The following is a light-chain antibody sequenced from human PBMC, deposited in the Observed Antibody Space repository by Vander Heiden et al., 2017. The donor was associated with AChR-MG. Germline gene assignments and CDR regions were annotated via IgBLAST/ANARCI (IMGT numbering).Light chain of an antibody. J-gene: IGKJ2*01. V-gene: IGKV1-33*01. CDR3: QQYGNHPMYT. CDR2: DAS. Sequence: EIQMTQSLSSLSASVGDRVTITCQASQDISNYLDWYQQKPGKAPKLLIYDASNLATGVPSRFSGSGSGTDFTLTISSLQPEDIATYYCQQYGNHPMYTFGQGTKLEIK. CDR1: QDISNY.